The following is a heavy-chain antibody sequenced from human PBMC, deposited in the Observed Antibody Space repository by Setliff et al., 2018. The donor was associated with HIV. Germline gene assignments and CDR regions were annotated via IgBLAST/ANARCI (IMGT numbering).Heavy chain of an antibody. V-gene: IGHV4-59*11. CDR3: ARVHYSDSSGYSEPYYMDV. CDR2: IYHSGST. CDR1: GGSISSHY. J-gene: IGHJ6*03. D-gene: IGHD3-22*01. Sequence: LSLPCTVSGGSISSHYWGWIRQPPGKGLEWIGYIYHSGSTNYNPSLKSRVTISVDTSKKQFSLKLSSVTAADTAVYYCARVHYSDSSGYSEPYYMDVWGKGTTVTVSS.